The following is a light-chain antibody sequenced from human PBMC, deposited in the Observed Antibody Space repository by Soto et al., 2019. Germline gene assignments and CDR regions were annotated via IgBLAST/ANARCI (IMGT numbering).Light chain of an antibody. Sequence: EIVLTQSPGTLSLSPGERATLSCRASQSVYNNYLAWYQQKPGQTPRLLVNAASNRATGIPDRSSGGGSGTDFTLTISSLEPEDFAVYYCQQYGLPPPSFGKGTRVEIK. CDR3: QQYGLPPPS. CDR1: QSVYNNY. J-gene: IGKJ2*01. CDR2: AAS. V-gene: IGKV3-20*01.